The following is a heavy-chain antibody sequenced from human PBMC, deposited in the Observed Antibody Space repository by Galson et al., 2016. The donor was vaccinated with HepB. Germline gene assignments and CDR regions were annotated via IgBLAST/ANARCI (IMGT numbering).Heavy chain of an antibody. CDR2: IKSYTDGGTT. D-gene: IGHD5-18*01. V-gene: IGHV3-15*01. Sequence: SLRLSCAASGFTFSRAWMNWVRQAPGKGLEWVGRIKSYTDGGTTEYAAPMKGRFTFSRDESNNRLYLQMNSLKTEDTAVYYCTTSSTRGYTYGPSAYWGHGTLVTVSS. CDR3: TTSSTRGYTYGPSAY. CDR1: GFTFSRAW. J-gene: IGHJ4*01.